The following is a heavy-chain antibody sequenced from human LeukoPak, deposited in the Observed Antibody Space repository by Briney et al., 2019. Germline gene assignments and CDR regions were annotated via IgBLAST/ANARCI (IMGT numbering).Heavy chain of an antibody. CDR3: AHGAMYQLDY. CDR2: IYYSGST. CDR1: GVSISNYY. J-gene: IGHJ4*02. V-gene: IGHV4-39*07. D-gene: IGHD2-2*01. Sequence: PSETLSLTCTVSGVSISNYYWSWIRQPPGKGLEWIGSIYYSGSTYYNPSLKSRVTISVDTSKNQFSLKLSSVTAADTAVYYCAHGAMYQLDYWGQGTLVTVSS.